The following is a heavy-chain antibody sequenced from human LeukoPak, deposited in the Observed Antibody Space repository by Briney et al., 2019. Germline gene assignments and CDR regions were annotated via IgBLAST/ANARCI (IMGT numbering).Heavy chain of an antibody. D-gene: IGHD3-3*01. CDR1: GFTFSSYG. CDR3: AKALRTYYDFWSGYNFDY. CDR2: IRYDGSNK. Sequence: GGSLRLSCAASGFTFSSYGMHWVRQAPGKGLEWVAFIRYDGSNKYYADSVKGRFTISRDNSKNTLYLKMNSLRAEDTAVYYCAKALRTYYDFWSGYNFDYWGQGTLVTVSS. J-gene: IGHJ4*02. V-gene: IGHV3-30*02.